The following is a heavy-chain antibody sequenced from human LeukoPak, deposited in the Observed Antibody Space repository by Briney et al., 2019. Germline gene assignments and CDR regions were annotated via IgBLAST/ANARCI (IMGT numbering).Heavy chain of an antibody. J-gene: IGHJ5*02. Sequence: SVKVSCKASGYTFTSYDINWVRQAPGQGLEWMGGIIPIFGTANYAQKFQGRVTTTTDESTSTAYMELSSLRSEDTAVYYCARDKLLDIHTPYSSGWSNWFDPWGQGTLVTVSS. D-gene: IGHD6-19*01. CDR1: GYTFTSYD. CDR3: ARDKLLDIHTPYSSGWSNWFDP. V-gene: IGHV1-69*05. CDR2: IIPIFGTA.